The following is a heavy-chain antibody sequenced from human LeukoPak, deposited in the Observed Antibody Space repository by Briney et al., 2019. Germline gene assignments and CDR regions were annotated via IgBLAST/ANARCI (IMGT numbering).Heavy chain of an antibody. V-gene: IGHV3-23*01. CDR1: GFTFNSYA. CDR3: AARNSNGWYWDY. Sequence: GGSLRLSCAASGFTFNSYAMSWVRHAPGKGLEGVSGISGGGVGTHYADAVKGRFTISRDNAKNTLFLQMNSLRAEDTAVYYCAARNSNGWYWDYWGQGTLVTVSS. D-gene: IGHD6-19*01. CDR2: ISGGGVGT. J-gene: IGHJ4*02.